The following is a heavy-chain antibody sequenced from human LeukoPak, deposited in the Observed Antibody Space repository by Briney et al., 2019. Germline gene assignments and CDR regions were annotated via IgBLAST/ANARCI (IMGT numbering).Heavy chain of an antibody. CDR3: AREEVRGAVAGYFDN. V-gene: IGHV1-18*01. D-gene: IGHD6-19*01. J-gene: IGHJ4*02. CDR1: GYTFTRSA. CDR2: ISGYDGNT. Sequence: GASVKVSCKASGYTFTRSAISWVRQAPGQGLEWMGWISGYDGNTNYAQKLQGRVTMTTDTSTSTVYMELRSLRSDDTAVYYCAREEVRGAVAGYFDNWGQGTLVTVSS.